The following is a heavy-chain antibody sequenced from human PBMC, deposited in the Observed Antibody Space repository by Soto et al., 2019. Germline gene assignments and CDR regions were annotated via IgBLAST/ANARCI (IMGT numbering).Heavy chain of an antibody. CDR2: IYYSGST. D-gene: IGHD3-22*01. Sequence: QVQLQESGPGLVKPSQTLSLTCTVSGGSISSGGYYWSWLRQHPGKGLEWIGYIYYSGSTYYNPSLKSRVTISVDTSKNQFSLKLSSVTAADTAVYYCARALFYDSSGFGLDPWGQGTLVTVSS. V-gene: IGHV4-31*03. J-gene: IGHJ5*02. CDR3: ARALFYDSSGFGLDP. CDR1: GGSISSGGYY.